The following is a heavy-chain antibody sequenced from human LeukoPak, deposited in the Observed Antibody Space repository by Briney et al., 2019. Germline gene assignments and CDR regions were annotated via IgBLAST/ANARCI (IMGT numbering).Heavy chain of an antibody. CDR3: ARDASQWLVFPNDYYYYYYMDV. Sequence: SQTLSLTCAISGDSVSSNSAAWNWIRQSPSRGLEWLGRTYYRSKWYNDYAVSVKSRITINPDTSKNQFSLQLNSVTPEDTAVYYCARDASQWLVFPNDYYYYYYMDVWGKGTTVTVSS. V-gene: IGHV6-1*01. D-gene: IGHD6-19*01. CDR1: GDSVSSNSAA. CDR2: TYYRSKWYN. J-gene: IGHJ6*03.